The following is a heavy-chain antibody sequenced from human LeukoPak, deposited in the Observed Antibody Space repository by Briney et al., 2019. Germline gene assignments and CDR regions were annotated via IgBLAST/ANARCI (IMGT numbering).Heavy chain of an antibody. D-gene: IGHD4-17*01. J-gene: IGHJ3*02. Sequence: PSETLSLTCTVSGGSVSSGSYYWSWIRQPPGKGLEWIGYIYYSGSTNYNPSLKSRVTISVDTSKNQFSLKLSSVTAADTAVYYCARERRYDYGDPDAFDIWGQGTMVTVSS. CDR2: IYYSGST. V-gene: IGHV4-61*01. CDR1: GGSVSSGSYY. CDR3: ARERRYDYGDPDAFDI.